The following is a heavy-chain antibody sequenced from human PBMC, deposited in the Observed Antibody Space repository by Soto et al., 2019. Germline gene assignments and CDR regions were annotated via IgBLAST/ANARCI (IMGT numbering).Heavy chain of an antibody. CDR3: AKVSRAYCGGDCYNYFDY. J-gene: IGHJ4*02. CDR1: GFTFSSYG. Sequence: GGSLRLSCAASGFTFSSYGLHWVRQAPGKGLEWVAVISYDGSNKYYADSVKGRFTISRDNSENTLYLQMNSLRAEDTAVYYCAKVSRAYCGGDCYNYFDYWGQGTLVTVSS. V-gene: IGHV3-30*18. D-gene: IGHD2-21*02. CDR2: ISYDGSNK.